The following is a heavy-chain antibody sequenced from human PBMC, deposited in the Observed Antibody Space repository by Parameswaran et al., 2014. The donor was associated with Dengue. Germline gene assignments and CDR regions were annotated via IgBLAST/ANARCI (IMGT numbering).Heavy chain of an antibody. V-gene: IGHV3-9*01. J-gene: IGHJ4*02. CDR3: VKGSGHSYFDH. Sequence: VRQAPGKGLEWVSGISWNSESIGYAESVEGRFTISRDNARNSLYLQMNSLRVEDSALYYCVKGSGHSYFDHWGQGILVTVSS. CDR2: ISWNSESI. D-gene: IGHD5-18*01.